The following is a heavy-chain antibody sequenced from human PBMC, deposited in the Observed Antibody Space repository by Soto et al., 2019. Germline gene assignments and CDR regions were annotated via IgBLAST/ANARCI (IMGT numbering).Heavy chain of an antibody. CDR1: GGSISSYY. D-gene: IGHD4-17*01. J-gene: IGHJ4*02. V-gene: IGHV4-59*01. Sequence: QVQLQESGPGLVKPSETLSLTCTVSGGSISSYYWSWIRQPPGKGLEWIGYIYYSGSTNYNPSLKSRVTISVDTSKNQFSLELSSVTAADTAVYYCARVPDYGDYVNFPFDYWGQGTLVTVSS. CDR3: ARVPDYGDYVNFPFDY. CDR2: IYYSGST.